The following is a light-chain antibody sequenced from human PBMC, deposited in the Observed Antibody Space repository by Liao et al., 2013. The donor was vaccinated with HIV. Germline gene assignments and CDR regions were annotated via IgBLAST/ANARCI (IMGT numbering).Light chain of an antibody. V-gene: IGLV3-1*01. CDR1: KLGDKY. J-gene: IGLJ3*02. CDR2: QDS. Sequence: SYELTQPPSVSVSPGQTASITCSGDKLGDKYACWYQQKPGQSPVLVIYQDSKRPSGIPERFSGSNSGNTATLTISGTQAMDEADYYCQVWDSSSDHLFGGGTKLTVL. CDR3: QVWDSSSDHL.